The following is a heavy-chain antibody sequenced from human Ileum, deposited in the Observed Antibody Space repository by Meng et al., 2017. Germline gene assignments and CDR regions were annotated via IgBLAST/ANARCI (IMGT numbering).Heavy chain of an antibody. Sequence: HVQLQVSCPGMVKPSETLSLTCPVSGGSIIGYYWTWIRQPPGKGLEWIGSIYYSGSTTYNPSLKSRVTISVDTSKNQLSLNLSSVTAADTALYYCVRGKYCDLWGCGSLVTVSS. CDR3: VRGKYCDL. CDR2: IYYSGST. V-gene: IGHV4-59*01. CDR1: GGSIIGYY. J-gene: IGHJ2*01.